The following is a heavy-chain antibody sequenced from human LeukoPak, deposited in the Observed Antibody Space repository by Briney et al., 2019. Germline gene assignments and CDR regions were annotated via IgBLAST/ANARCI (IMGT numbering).Heavy chain of an antibody. D-gene: IGHD1-26*01. CDR2: INPSGGNT. J-gene: IGHJ6*03. V-gene: IGHV1-46*01. Sequence: ASVKVSCKASGYTFTSYYMHWVRQAPGQGLEWMGIINPSGGNTSYAQKFQGRVTMTRDTSTSTVYMELSSLRSEDTAVYYCAKGRGWEASYYYYYMDVWGKGTTVTISS. CDR1: GYTFTSYY. CDR3: AKGRGWEASYYYYYMDV.